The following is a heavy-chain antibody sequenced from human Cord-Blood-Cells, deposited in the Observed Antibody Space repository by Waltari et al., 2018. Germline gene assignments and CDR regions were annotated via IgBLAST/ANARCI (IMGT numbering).Heavy chain of an antibody. V-gene: IGHV1-69*09. CDR2: ISPILGIA. D-gene: IGHD1-26*01. J-gene: IGHJ4*02. CDR1: GGTFSSYA. Sequence: QVQLVQSGAEVKKPGSSVKVSCKASGGTFSSYAISWVRQAPGQGLDGMGRISPILGIANYAQKFQGRVTITADKSTSTAYMELSSLRSEDTAVYYCARDPDGGSYDYWGQGTLVTVSS. CDR3: ARDPDGGSYDY.